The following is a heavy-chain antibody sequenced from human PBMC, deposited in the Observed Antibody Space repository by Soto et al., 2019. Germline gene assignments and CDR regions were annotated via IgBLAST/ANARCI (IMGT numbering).Heavy chain of an antibody. V-gene: IGHV1-18*01. Sequence: ASVKVSCKASGYTFTSYGISWVRQAPGQGLEWMGWISAYNGNTNYAQKLQGRVTMTTDTSTSTAYMELRSLRSDDTAVYYCASPPEPSDETSYYYYYYMDVWGKGTTVTVSS. D-gene: IGHD2-2*01. CDR1: GYTFTSYG. CDR3: ASPPEPSDETSYYYYYYMDV. J-gene: IGHJ6*03. CDR2: ISAYNGNT.